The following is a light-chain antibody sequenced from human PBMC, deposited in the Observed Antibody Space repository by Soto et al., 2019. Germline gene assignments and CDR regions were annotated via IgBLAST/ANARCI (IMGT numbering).Light chain of an antibody. CDR3: SSYTSSITYV. J-gene: IGLJ1*01. Sequence: QSALAQPASLSGSPGQSITISCTGTSSDIGDYNYVSWYQQRPEKAPELMIYGVNNRPPGLSNRFSGSKSGNTASLTISGLQAEDEADYYCSSYTSSITYVFGTGTKVTVL. CDR1: SSDIGDYNY. V-gene: IGLV2-14*01. CDR2: GVN.